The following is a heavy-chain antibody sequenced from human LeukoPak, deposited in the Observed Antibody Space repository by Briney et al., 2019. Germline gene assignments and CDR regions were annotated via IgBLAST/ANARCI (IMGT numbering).Heavy chain of an antibody. CDR2: ISYDGSNK. CDR3: ARETQQLAGYYFDY. D-gene: IGHD6-13*01. J-gene: IGHJ4*02. Sequence: PGGSLRLSCAASGFTFSSYAMHWVRQAPGKGLEWVAVISYDGSNKYYADSVKGRFTISRDNSKNTLYLRMNSLRAEDTAVYYCARETQQLAGYYFDYWGQGTLVTVSS. V-gene: IGHV3-30*04. CDR1: GFTFSSYA.